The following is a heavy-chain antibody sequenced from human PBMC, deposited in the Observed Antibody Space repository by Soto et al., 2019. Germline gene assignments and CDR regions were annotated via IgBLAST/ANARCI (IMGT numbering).Heavy chain of an antibody. CDR2: IYHSGST. CDR3: ARDSSPGIEAAGIEP. Sequence: XETLSLTCAVSGGSISSSNWWRWVRQPPGKGLEWIGEIYHSGSTNYNPSLKSRVTISVDKSKNQFSMKLSSVTAADTAVYYCARDSSPGIEAAGIEPWGEGTLVTVTS. CDR1: GGSISSSNW. V-gene: IGHV4-4*02. J-gene: IGHJ1*01. D-gene: IGHD6-13*01.